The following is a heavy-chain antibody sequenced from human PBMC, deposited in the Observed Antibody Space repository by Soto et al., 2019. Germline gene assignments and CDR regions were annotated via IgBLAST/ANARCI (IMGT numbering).Heavy chain of an antibody. CDR1: GFTFSSYA. D-gene: IGHD3-22*01. CDR2: ISSGSTI. Sequence: PGGSLRLSCAASGFTFSSYAMSWVRQAPGKGLEWVSSISSGSTIYYADSVKGRFTISRDNAKNSLYLQMNSLRAEDTAVYYCARGEDYYDSSGSTRPADYWGQGTLVTVSS. J-gene: IGHJ4*02. CDR3: ARGEDYYDSSGSTRPADY. V-gene: IGHV3-21*04.